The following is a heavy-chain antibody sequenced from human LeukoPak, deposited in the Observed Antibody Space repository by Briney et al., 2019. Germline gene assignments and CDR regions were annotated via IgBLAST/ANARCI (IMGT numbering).Heavy chain of an antibody. D-gene: IGHD3-22*01. CDR2: ISVGGTST. CDR1: GFTFSSYA. Sequence: GSLRLSCAASGFTFSSYAMSWVRQAPGKGLEWVSAISVGGTSTHYVDSVKGRFTISRDNPKNTLHLQMNSLRAEDTAVYYCTKDIVVAYDSSGYSVRATYGLDVWGQGTTVTVSS. J-gene: IGHJ6*02. CDR3: TKDIVVAYDSSGYSVRATYGLDV. V-gene: IGHV3-23*01.